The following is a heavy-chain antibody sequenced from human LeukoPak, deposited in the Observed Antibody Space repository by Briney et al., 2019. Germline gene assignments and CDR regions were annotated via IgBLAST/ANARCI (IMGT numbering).Heavy chain of an antibody. V-gene: IGHV1-69*05. Sequence: SVKVSCKASGGTFSSYAISWVRQAPGQGLEWMGGIIPIFGTANYAQRFQGRVTITTDESTSTAYMELSSLRSEDTAVYYCARVGGHDYGDYAFDYWGQGTLVTVSS. CDR2: IIPIFGTA. CDR3: ARVGGHDYGDYAFDY. J-gene: IGHJ4*02. D-gene: IGHD4-17*01. CDR1: GGTFSSYA.